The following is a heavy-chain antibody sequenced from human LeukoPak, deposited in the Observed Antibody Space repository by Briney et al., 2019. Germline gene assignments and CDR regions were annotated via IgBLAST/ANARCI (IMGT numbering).Heavy chain of an antibody. Sequence: GGSLRLSCAASGFTFSSYSMNWVRQAPGKGLEWVSAISGSGGSTYYADSVKGRFTISRDNSKNTLYLQMNSLRAEDMAVYYCAKDIGMVRGVIPAYFDYWGQGTLVTVSS. CDR3: AKDIGMVRGVIPAYFDY. D-gene: IGHD3-10*01. J-gene: IGHJ4*02. CDR1: GFTFSSYS. V-gene: IGHV3-23*01. CDR2: ISGSGGST.